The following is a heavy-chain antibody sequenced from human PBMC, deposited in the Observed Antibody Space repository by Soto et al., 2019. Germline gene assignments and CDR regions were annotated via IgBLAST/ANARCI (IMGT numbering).Heavy chain of an antibody. D-gene: IGHD4-4*01. Sequence: GGSLRLSCAASGFTFGNFVMRWVRQTPGKGLEWVSTITESGGDTYYTDSVKGRFTISRDNSKNTLYLQMTTLTAEDTALYYCTRASSYRKHTEVWGPGTTVTDSS. CDR1: GFTFGNFV. V-gene: IGHV3-23*01. CDR3: TRASSYRKHTEV. J-gene: IGHJ6*02. CDR2: ITESGGDT.